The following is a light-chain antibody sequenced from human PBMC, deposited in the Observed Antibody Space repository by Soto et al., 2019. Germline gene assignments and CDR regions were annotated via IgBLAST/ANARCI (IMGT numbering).Light chain of an antibody. J-gene: IGKJ3*01. Sequence: EIVLTQSPDTLSLSPGERAIFSCRTSQSISSTLAGYHHKPGQAPRLLLYDASKRTTSIPAWFSGGGSGTDFTPTSSSLDPEDFAVYFCQQRSKWPVTFGPGTTVEIK. CDR1: QSISST. CDR3: QQRSKWPVT. V-gene: IGKV3-11*01. CDR2: DAS.